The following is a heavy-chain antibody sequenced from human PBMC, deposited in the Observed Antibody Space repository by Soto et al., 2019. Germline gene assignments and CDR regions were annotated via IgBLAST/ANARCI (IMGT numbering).Heavy chain of an antibody. Sequence: SETLSLTCAVSGVSISRGNWWTWVRQTPQRGLEYIGDNFHDGTANYYPSFERRVAISVDTSKKQFSLKLTSVTAADTAIYFCARLVYDTRLNYMYFDFWGQGALVTVSS. D-gene: IGHD3-10*01. CDR1: GVSISRGNW. V-gene: IGHV4-4*02. CDR2: NFHDGTA. CDR3: ARLVYDTRLNYMYFDF. J-gene: IGHJ4*02.